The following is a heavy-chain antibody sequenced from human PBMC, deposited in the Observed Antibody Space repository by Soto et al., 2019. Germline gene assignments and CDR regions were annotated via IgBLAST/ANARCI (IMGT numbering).Heavy chain of an antibody. Sequence: ASVKVSCKASGYTFTSYDINWVRQATGQGLEWMGWMNPNSGNTGYAQKFQGRVTMTRNTSISTAYMELSSLRSEDTAVYYCAVSDFWSSYYYYMDVWGKGTTVTVS. CDR3: AVSDFWSSYYYYMDV. CDR2: MNPNSGNT. J-gene: IGHJ6*03. CDR1: GYTFTSYD. D-gene: IGHD3-3*01. V-gene: IGHV1-8*01.